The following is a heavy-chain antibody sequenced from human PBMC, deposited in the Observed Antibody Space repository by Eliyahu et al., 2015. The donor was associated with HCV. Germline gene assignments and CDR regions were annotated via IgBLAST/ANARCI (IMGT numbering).Heavy chain of an antibody. CDR2: ISYDGSNK. V-gene: IGHV3-30*03. D-gene: IGHD6-19*01. CDR1: GFTFSSYG. J-gene: IGHJ6*02. Sequence: QVQLVESGGGVVQPGRSLRLSCAASGFTFSSYGXHWVRQAPGKGLEWVAVISYDGSNKYYADSVKGRFTISRDNSKNTLYLQMNSLRAEDTAVYYCARERYSSGWYGNYYYYGMDVWGQGTTVTVSS. CDR3: ARERYSSGWYGNYYYYGMDV.